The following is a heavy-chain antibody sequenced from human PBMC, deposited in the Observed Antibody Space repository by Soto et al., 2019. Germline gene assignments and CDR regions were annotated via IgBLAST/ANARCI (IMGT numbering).Heavy chain of an antibody. CDR3: ASLPDIVVVPAAIKGYGMDV. J-gene: IGHJ6*02. CDR2: IYYSGST. D-gene: IGHD2-2*02. CDR1: GGSISSYY. V-gene: IGHV4-59*08. Sequence: SETLSLTCTVSGGSISSYYWSWIRQPPGKGLEWIGYIYYSGSTNYNPSLKSRVTISVDTSKNQFSLKLSSVTAADTAVYYCASLPDIVVVPAAIKGYGMDVWGQGTTVTVSS.